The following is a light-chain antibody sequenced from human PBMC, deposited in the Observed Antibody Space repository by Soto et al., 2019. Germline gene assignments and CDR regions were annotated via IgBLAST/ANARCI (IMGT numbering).Light chain of an antibody. CDR2: GAS. Sequence: DIVLTQSAATLSVSTGERATLSCRASQSVSSNLAWYQQKPGQAPRLLIYGASTRATGIPARFSGSGSGTEFTLTISSLQSEDFAIYYCQQYSNWPRTFGQGTKVDI. CDR3: QQYSNWPRT. CDR1: QSVSSN. V-gene: IGKV3-15*01. J-gene: IGKJ1*01.